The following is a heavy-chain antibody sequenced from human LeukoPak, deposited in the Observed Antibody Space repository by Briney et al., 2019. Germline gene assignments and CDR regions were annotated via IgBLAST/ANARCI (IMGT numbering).Heavy chain of an antibody. D-gene: IGHD3-10*01. J-gene: IGHJ6*03. CDR1: EFSVGSNY. CDR3: AKDLWFGELLYTPMDV. CDR2: IYSGGST. V-gene: IGHV3-66*01. Sequence: GGSLRLSCAASEFSVGSNYMTWVRQAPGKGLGWVSLIYSGGSTYYADSVKGRFTISRDNSKNTLYLQMNSLRAEDTAVYYCAKDLWFGELLYTPMDVWGKGTTVTISS.